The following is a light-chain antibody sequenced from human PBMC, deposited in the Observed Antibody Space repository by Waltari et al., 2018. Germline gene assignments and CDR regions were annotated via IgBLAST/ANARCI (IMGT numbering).Light chain of an antibody. CDR3: ALYMGSGIWV. V-gene: IGLV8-61*01. J-gene: IGLJ3*02. CDR2: KAN. Sequence: QTVVTQEPSLSVSPGGTVTLTCALVSGSLSTTSDATWYQQTPGQAPRTLVYKANARSSGVPDRFSGSILGNTAALTITGAQADDESDYYCALYMGSGIWVFGGGTRLTVL. CDR1: SGSLSTTSD.